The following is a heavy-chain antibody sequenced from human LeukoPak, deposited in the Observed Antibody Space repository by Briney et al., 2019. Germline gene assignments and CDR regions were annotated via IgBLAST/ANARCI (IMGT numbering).Heavy chain of an antibody. CDR3: ARGYCSGGSCYSVDYFDY. CDR2: IYHSGST. CDR1: GGSISSGGYS. V-gene: IGHV4-30-2*01. J-gene: IGHJ4*02. Sequence: SETLSLTCAVSGGSISSGGYSWSWLRQPPGQGLEWIGYIYHSGSTYYNPSLKSRVTISVDRSKNQFSLKLSSVTAADTAVYYCARGYCSGGSCYSVDYFDYWGQGTLVTVSS. D-gene: IGHD2-15*01.